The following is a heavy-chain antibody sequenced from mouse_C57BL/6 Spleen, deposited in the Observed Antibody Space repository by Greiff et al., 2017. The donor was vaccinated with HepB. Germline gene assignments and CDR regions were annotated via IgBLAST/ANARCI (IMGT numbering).Heavy chain of an antibody. D-gene: IGHD3-2*02. CDR1: GFTFSSYA. CDR3: ARDQSSGYHRAWFAY. V-gene: IGHV5-4*03. J-gene: IGHJ3*01. Sequence: EVKVVESGGGLVKPGGSLKLSCAASGFTFSSYAMSWVRQTPEKRLEWVATISDGGSYTYYPDNVKGRFTISRDNAKNNLYLQMSHLKSEDTAMYYCARDQSSGYHRAWFAYWGQGTLVTVSA. CDR2: ISDGGSYT.